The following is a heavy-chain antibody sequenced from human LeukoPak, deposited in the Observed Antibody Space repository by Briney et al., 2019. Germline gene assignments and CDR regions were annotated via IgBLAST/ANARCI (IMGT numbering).Heavy chain of an antibody. CDR2: ISGSGDTT. J-gene: IGHJ2*01. Sequence: GGSLRLSCAASGFTLSSYAMSWVRQTPGKGLEWVSVISGSGDTTYYADSVKGRFTISRDNSKNTLYLQMNSLRAEDTAVYYCAKENWYFDLWGRGTLVTVSS. CDR3: AKENWYFDL. CDR1: GFTLSSYA. V-gene: IGHV3-23*01.